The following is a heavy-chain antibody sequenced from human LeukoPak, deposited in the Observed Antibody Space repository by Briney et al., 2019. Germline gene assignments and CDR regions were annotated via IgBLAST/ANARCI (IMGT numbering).Heavy chain of an antibody. V-gene: IGHV4-39*07. CDR3: ASSGWFRRYFDY. CDR1: GGSISSSSYY. Sequence: SETLSLTCTVSGGSISSSSYYWGWIRQPPGKGLEWIGSIYYSGSTYYNPSLKSRVTISVDTSKNQFSLKLSSVTAADTAVYYCASSGWFRRYFDYWGQGTLVTVSS. D-gene: IGHD6-19*01. J-gene: IGHJ4*02. CDR2: IYYSGST.